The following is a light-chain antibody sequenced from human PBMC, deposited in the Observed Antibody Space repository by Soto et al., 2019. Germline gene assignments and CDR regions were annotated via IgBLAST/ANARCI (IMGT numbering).Light chain of an antibody. V-gene: IGKV3-15*01. Sequence: EIVMTQSPATLSVSPGERATLSCLASQSVSSNLACYQQKPGQAPRLLIYVASTRASGILARFNGSGSGTEFTLTISGLKAEDFSVYYCQQYNNLPPWTLGQGTKVEIK. J-gene: IGKJ1*01. CDR1: QSVSSN. CDR2: VAS. CDR3: QQYNNLPPWT.